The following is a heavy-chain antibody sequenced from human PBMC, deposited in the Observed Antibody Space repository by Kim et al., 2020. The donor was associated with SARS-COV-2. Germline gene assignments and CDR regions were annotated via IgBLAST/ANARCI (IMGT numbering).Heavy chain of an antibody. D-gene: IGHD5-18*01. V-gene: IGHV3-23*01. CDR1: GFTFSSYA. Sequence: GGSLRLSCAASGFTFSSYAMSWVRQAPGKGLEWVSAISGSGGSTYYADSVKGRFTISRDNSKTTLYLQMNILRAEDTAVYYCAKDSWLQLWFGWGEIDYGGQGTLVTVSS. J-gene: IGHJ4*02. CDR2: ISGSGGST. CDR3: AKDSWLQLWFGWGEIDY.